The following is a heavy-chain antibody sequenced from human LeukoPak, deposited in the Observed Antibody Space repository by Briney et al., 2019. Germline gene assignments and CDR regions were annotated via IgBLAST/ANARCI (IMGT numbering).Heavy chain of an antibody. Sequence: SQTLSLTCAISGDSVSSNSVTWNCIRQSPSRGLEWLGRTYYRSTWYNDYAVSVRGRITVNPDTSKNQFSLHLNSVTPEDTAVYYCARRLTQYDCFDPWGQGILVTVSS. V-gene: IGHV6-1*01. J-gene: IGHJ5*02. CDR3: ARRLTQYDCFDP. CDR1: GDSVSSNSVT. CDR2: TYYRSTWYN. D-gene: IGHD2-2*01.